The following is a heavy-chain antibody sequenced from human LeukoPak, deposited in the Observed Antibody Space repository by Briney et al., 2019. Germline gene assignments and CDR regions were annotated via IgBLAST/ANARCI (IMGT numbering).Heavy chain of an antibody. CDR2: INHSGST. Sequence: SETLSLTCTVSGVSISSSNSYWGWIRQPPGKGLEWIGEINHSGSTNYNPSLKSRVTISVDTSKNQFSLKLSSVTAADTAVYYCARAHYDFWSGYWFVGVGPLDYWGQGTLVTVSS. V-gene: IGHV4-39*07. CDR1: GVSISSSNSY. J-gene: IGHJ4*02. D-gene: IGHD3-3*01. CDR3: ARAHYDFWSGYWFVGVGPLDY.